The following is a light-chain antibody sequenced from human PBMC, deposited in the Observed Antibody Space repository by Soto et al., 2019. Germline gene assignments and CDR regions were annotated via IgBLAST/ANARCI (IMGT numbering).Light chain of an antibody. CDR2: DVS. J-gene: IGLJ2*01. CDR3: SSYTFNSVV. V-gene: IGLV2-14*03. Sequence: QSVLTQPASVSGSPGQSIIISCTGTSSDVGGYNYVSWYQHHPGKAPKLMIYDVSNRPSGVSNRFSGSKSGNTASLTISGLQAEDEADYYCSSYTFNSVVFGGGTQLTVL. CDR1: SSDVGGYNY.